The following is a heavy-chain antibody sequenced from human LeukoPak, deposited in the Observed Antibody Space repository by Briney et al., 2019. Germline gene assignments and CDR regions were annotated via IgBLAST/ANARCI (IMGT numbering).Heavy chain of an antibody. D-gene: IGHD1-26*01. CDR1: GGSISSSSYY. J-gene: IGHJ3*02. Sequence: PSETLSLTCTVSGGSISSSSYYWGWIRQPPGKGLDWIGSIYYSGSTYNNPSLKSRVTISADTSKNQFSLKLSSVTAADTAVYYCARPNRLGRLDAFDIWGQGTMVTVSS. CDR2: IYYSGST. CDR3: ARPNRLGRLDAFDI. V-gene: IGHV4-39*01.